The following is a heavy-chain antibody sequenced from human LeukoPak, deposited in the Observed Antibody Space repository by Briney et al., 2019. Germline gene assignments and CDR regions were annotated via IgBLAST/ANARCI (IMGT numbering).Heavy chain of an antibody. CDR2: ISTSGDRT. CDR1: GFTFSTYA. Sequence: GGSLRLSCAASGFTFSTYAMTWVRQAPGKGLEWVSGISTSGDRTYYADSVKGRFTISRNNSKNTLYLQMNSLRAEDTAEYYCARSAVGTSCCTAVDYWGQGTLVTVSS. V-gene: IGHV3-23*01. CDR3: ARSAVGTSCCTAVDY. J-gene: IGHJ4*02. D-gene: IGHD1-26*01.